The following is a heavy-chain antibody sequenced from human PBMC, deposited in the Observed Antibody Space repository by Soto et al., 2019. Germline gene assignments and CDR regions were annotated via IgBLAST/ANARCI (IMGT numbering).Heavy chain of an antibody. D-gene: IGHD6-6*01. J-gene: IGHJ5*02. V-gene: IGHV1-18*01. CDR1: GYTFTNYG. CDR2: ISAYNGNT. Sequence: QGRLVQSGAEVKKPGASVKVSCKASGYTFTNYGISWVRQAPGQGLEWMGWISAYNGNTNYAQIFQGRVTLTTDTSTTTAYMELRSLRSDDTAVYYCARGDSSSGLDPWGQGTLVTVSS. CDR3: ARGDSSSGLDP.